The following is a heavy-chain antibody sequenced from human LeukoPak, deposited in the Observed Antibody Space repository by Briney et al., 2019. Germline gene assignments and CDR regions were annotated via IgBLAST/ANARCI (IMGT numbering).Heavy chain of an antibody. J-gene: IGHJ4*02. V-gene: IGHV3-33*01. D-gene: IGHD6-19*01. CDR2: IWHDGSNK. Sequence: GGSLRLSCAASGFTFSSYGMHRVRQAPGKGLEWVAIIWHDGSNKYYADSVEGRFTISRDNSKNTLYLQMNSLRGEDTAVYYCARDGGWYFDFWGQGTLVTVSS. CDR1: GFTFSSYG. CDR3: ARDGGWYFDF.